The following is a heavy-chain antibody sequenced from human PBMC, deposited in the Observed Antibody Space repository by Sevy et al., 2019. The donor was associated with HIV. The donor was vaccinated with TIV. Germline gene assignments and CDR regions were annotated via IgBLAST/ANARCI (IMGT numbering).Heavy chain of an antibody. CDR2: ISDRSDTI. V-gene: IGHV3-48*01. CDR1: GFIFSNYY. D-gene: IGHD2-15*01. CDR3: AGVRDRYCSGGSCYYGYFFDY. Sequence: GGSLRLSCAASGFIFSNYYMTWVRQAPGKGLEWVSYISDRSDTISYGDSVKGRFTISRDNAKNALYLQMSSLRGEDTAVYYCAGVRDRYCSGGSCYYGYFFDYWGQGTLVTVSS. J-gene: IGHJ4*02.